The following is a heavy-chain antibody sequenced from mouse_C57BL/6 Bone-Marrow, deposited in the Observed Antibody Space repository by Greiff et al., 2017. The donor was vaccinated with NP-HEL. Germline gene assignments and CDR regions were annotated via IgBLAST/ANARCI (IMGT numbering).Heavy chain of an antibody. V-gene: IGHV2-9-1*01. Sequence: VQRVESGPGLVAPSQSLSITCTVSGFSLTSYAISWVRQTPGKGLEWLGVIWTGGGTNYNSALNSKLSISTDNSKSPVFLKMNMLQTDDTARYYCARKNGGSTMITTDDFDYWGQGTTLTVSS. J-gene: IGHJ2*01. D-gene: IGHD2-4*01. CDR3: ARKNGGSTMITTDDFDY. CDR2: IWTGGGT. CDR1: GFSLTSYA.